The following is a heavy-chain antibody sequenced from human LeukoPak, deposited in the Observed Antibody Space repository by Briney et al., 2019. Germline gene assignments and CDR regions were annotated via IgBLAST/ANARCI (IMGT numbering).Heavy chain of an antibody. CDR1: GGSISSSSYY. CDR3: AMTPLSGYALNWFDP. CDR2: IYYSGST. J-gene: IGHJ5*02. Sequence: SETLSLTCTVSGGSISSSSYYWGWIRQPPGKGLEWIGSIYYSGSTYYNPSPKSRVTISVDTSKNQFSLKLSSVTAADTAVYYCAMTPLSGYALNWFDPWGQGTLVTVSS. D-gene: IGHD5-12*01. V-gene: IGHV4-39*01.